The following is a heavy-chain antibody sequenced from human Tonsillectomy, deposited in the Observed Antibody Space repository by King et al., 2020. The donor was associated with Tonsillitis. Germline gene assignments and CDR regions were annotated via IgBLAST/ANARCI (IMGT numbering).Heavy chain of an antibody. CDR2: ISASTNTI. J-gene: IGHJ4*02. CDR1: GFTFSTYN. Sequence: EVQLVESGGGLVQPGGSLRLSCAVSGFTFSTYNMNWVRQAPGKGLEWVSFISASTNTIYYADSVKGRFTISRDNVKKSLHLEMNTLRAEDTAVYYCVRAHSGSSYGYYYWGQGTLVTVSS. D-gene: IGHD5-18*01. CDR3: VRAHSGSSYGYYY. V-gene: IGHV3-48*01.